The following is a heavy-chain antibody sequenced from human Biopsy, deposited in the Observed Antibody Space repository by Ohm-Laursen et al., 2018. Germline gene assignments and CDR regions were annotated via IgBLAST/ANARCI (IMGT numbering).Heavy chain of an antibody. V-gene: IGHV1-2*02. J-gene: IGHJ4*02. Sequence: ASVKVSCNASGFSFTGYYIHWVRQAPGQGLEWMGWISPKSGDTNYAHKFQGNITMTRDTSMSTAYMEMSRLRCDDTAMYYCALQSVAQMKNFDYWGQGTLVTVSS. CDR1: GFSFTGYY. CDR2: ISPKSGDT. CDR3: ALQSVAQMKNFDY. D-gene: IGHD6-19*01.